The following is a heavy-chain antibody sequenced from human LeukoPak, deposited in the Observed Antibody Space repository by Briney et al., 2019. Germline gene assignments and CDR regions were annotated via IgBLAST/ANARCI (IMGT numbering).Heavy chain of an antibody. D-gene: IGHD3-9*01. CDR1: GFTFSTYE. V-gene: IGHV3-48*03. Sequence: QPGGSLRLSCAASGFTFSTYEMNWVRQAPGKGLEWVSYISSGAITIYYADSVKGRFTISRDNAKNSLYLQMNSLRVEDTAVYYCARIPLPYFDWPNFDYWGQGTLVTVSS. CDR2: ISSGAITI. J-gene: IGHJ4*02. CDR3: ARIPLPYFDWPNFDY.